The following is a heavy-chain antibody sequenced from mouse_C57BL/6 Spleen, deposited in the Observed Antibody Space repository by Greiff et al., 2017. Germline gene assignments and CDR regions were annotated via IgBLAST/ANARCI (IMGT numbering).Heavy chain of an antibody. V-gene: IGHV3-6*01. J-gene: IGHJ4*01. Sequence: EVQLQESGPGLVKPSQSLSLTCSVTGYSITSGYYWNWIRQFPGNKLEWMGYISYDGSNNYNPSLKNRISITRDTSKYQFFLKLNSVTTEDTATYYCARGGSSYAMDYWGQGTSVTVSS. CDR1: GYSITSGYY. CDR2: ISYDGSN. CDR3: ARGGSSYAMDY.